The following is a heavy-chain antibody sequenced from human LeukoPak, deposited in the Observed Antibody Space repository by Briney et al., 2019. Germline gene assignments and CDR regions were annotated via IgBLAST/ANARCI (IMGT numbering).Heavy chain of an antibody. D-gene: IGHD4-23*01. J-gene: IGHJ4*02. CDR3: AKDKGRETTVVTPGSVFDY. Sequence: PGGSLRLSCAASGFTFSSYWMHWVRQAPGKGLVWVSRINSDGSSTTYADSVKGRFIISRDNSKNTLYLEMNSLRVEDTAVYYCAKDKGRETTVVTPGSVFDYWGQGTLVTVSS. CDR2: INSDGSST. V-gene: IGHV3-74*01. CDR1: GFTFSSYW.